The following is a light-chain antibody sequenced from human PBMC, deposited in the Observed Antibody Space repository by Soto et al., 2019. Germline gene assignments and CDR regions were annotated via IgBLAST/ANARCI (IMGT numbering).Light chain of an antibody. CDR2: KAS. CDR1: QSISTY. J-gene: IGKJ1*01. CDR3: QQYNSYRWT. V-gene: IGKV1-5*03. Sequence: DIQMPQSTSTLSASVGYRVPITCRASQSISTYLAWYQQKPGKAPKLLIYKASSLESGVPSRFSGSGSGTEFTLTISSLQPDDFATYYCQQYNSYRWTFGLGTKVDIK.